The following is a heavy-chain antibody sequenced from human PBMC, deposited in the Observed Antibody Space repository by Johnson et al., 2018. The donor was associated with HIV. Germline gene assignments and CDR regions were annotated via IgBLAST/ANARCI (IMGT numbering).Heavy chain of an antibody. D-gene: IGHD1-1*01. V-gene: IGHV3-30*04. CDR2: IASDGTNK. CDR3: ARGGIIHDAFDI. J-gene: IGHJ3*02. CDR1: EFTFSSYA. Sequence: QVQLVEFGGGVVQPGRSLRLSCAASEFTFSSYAFHWVRQAPGKGLEWVALIASDGTNKYYADSVKGRFTLSRDNSKNTLYLQMSSLRAEDTAVYYCARGGIIHDAFDIWGQGTMVTVSS.